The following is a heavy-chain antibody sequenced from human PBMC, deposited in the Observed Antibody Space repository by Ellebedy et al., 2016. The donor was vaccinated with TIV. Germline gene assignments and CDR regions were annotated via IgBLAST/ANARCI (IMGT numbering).Heavy chain of an antibody. CDR1: GFTFDDYA. J-gene: IGHJ4*02. D-gene: IGHD4-17*01. CDR2: ISWNSGSI. V-gene: IGHV3-9*01. Sequence: SLKISCAASGFTFDDYAMHWVRQAPGKGLEWVSGISWNSGSIGYADSVKGRFTISRDNAKNSLYLQMNSLRDEDTAVYYCARDFGRRVTSDDYFDYWGQGTLVTVSS. CDR3: ARDFGRRVTSDDYFDY.